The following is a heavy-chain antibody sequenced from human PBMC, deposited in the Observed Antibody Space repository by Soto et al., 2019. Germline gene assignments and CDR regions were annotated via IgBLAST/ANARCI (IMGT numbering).Heavy chain of an antibody. CDR1: GGSISSSSYY. CDR2: IYYSGST. CDR3: AVHEDSSSSGWFDP. D-gene: IGHD6-6*01. V-gene: IGHV4-39*01. Sequence: QLQLQESGPGLVKPSETLSLTCTVSGGSISSSSYYWGWIRQPPGKGLEWIGSIYYSGSTYYNPSLKSRVTISVDTSKNQFSLKLSSVTAADTAVYYCAVHEDSSSSGWFDPWGQGTLVTVSS. J-gene: IGHJ5*02.